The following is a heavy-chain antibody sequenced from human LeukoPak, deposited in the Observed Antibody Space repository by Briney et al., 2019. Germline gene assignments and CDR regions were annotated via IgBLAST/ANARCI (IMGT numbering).Heavy chain of an antibody. J-gene: IGHJ2*01. CDR3: AGSYGDYENWYFDL. CDR2: IYYSGST. CDR1: GGSISSSNW. D-gene: IGHD4-17*01. V-gene: IGHV4-59*08. Sequence: SGTLSLTCAVSGGSISSSNWWSWIRQPPGKGLEWIGYIYYSGSTNYNPSLKSRVTISVDTSKNQFSLKLSSVTAADTAVYYCAGSYGDYENWYFDLWGRGTLVTVSS.